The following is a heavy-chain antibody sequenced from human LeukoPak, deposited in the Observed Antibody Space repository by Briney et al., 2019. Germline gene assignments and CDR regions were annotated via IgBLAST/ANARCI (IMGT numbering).Heavy chain of an antibody. D-gene: IGHD3-22*01. CDR2: IYYSGST. J-gene: IGHJ4*02. CDR3: ARYGGYYDSSGYARHFDY. Sequence: SQTLSLTCTVSGGSISSGGYYWSWIRQHPGKGLEWIGYIYYSGSTYYNPSLKSRVTISVDTSKNQFSLKLSSVTAADTAVYYCARYGGYYDSSGYARHFDYWGQGTLVTVSS. CDR1: GGSISSGGYY. V-gene: IGHV4-31*03.